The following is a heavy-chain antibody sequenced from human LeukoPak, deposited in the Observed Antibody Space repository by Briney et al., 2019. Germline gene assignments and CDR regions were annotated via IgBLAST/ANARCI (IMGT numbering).Heavy chain of an antibody. V-gene: IGHV3-30-3*01. D-gene: IGHD1-26*01. J-gene: IGHJ4*02. CDR3: ARDRVGATDYFDY. Sequence: PGGSLRLSCAASGFTFSSYAMHWVRQAPGKGLEWVAVISYDGSNKYYADSVKGRFTIYRDNSKNTLYLQMNSLRAEDTAVYYCARDRVGATDYFDYWGQGTLVTVSS. CDR2: ISYDGSNK. CDR1: GFTFSSYA.